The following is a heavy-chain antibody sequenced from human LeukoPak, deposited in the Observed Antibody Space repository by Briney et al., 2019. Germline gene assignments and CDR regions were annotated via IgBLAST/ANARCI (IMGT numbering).Heavy chain of an antibody. D-gene: IGHD3-16*02. CDR3: TRVAPFYDYVWGSYRSYYFDY. CDR1: GFIFSNYG. Sequence: PGGSLRLSCAASGFIFSNYGMHWVRQAPGKGLEWVGLIWYDGSKTYYADFVKGRFTISRDSSKNTLYLQMNSLRAEDTAVYYCTRVAPFYDYVWGSYRSYYFDYWGQGTLVTVSS. CDR2: IWYDGSKT. J-gene: IGHJ4*02. V-gene: IGHV3-33*01.